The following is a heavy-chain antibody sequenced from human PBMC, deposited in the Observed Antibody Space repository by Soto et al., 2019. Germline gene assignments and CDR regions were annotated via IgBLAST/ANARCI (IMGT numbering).Heavy chain of an antibody. V-gene: IGHV1-8*01. Sequence: ASVKVSCKASGDTFIKYDINWVRQATGQGLEWMGWMNPSNGNAGYAQNFRGRVTMTSNTSITTAYMELSGLRYEDTAVYYCARGVTAGVDYWGQGTLVTVSS. CDR2: MNPSNGNA. CDR1: GDTFIKYD. D-gene: IGHD1-26*01. J-gene: IGHJ4*02. CDR3: ARGVTAGVDY.